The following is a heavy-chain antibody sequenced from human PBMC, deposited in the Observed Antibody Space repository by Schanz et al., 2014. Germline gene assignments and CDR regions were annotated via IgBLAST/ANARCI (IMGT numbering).Heavy chain of an antibody. V-gene: IGHV1-2*02. D-gene: IGHD5-12*01. Sequence: QVQLVQSGAEVKKPGASVKVSCKASGYTFTGYYMHWVRQAPGQGLEWMGWINPNSGTTNYAQKFQGRVTMTRDTSSSTVYMQLSSLTSDDTAIYYCARVTTGYDSWGQGTLVTVSS. J-gene: IGHJ4*02. CDR1: GYTFTGYY. CDR2: INPNSGTT. CDR3: ARVTTGYDS.